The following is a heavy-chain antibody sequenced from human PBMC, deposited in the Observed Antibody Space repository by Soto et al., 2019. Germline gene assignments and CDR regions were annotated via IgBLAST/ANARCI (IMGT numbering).Heavy chain of an antibody. Sequence: GASVKVSCKASGYTFTSYGISWVRQAPGQGLEWMGWISAYNGNTNYAQKLQGRVTMTTDTSTSTAYMELRSLRSDDTAVYYCARGTAGYFDWLFDSWFDPWGQGTLVTVSS. D-gene: IGHD3-9*01. CDR1: GYTFTSYG. V-gene: IGHV1-18*01. CDR3: ARGTAGYFDWLFDSWFDP. J-gene: IGHJ5*02. CDR2: ISAYNGNT.